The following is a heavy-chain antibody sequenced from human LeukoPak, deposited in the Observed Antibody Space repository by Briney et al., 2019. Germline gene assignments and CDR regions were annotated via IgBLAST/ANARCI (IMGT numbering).Heavy chain of an antibody. Sequence: GGSLRLSCAASGFTFSSYWMSWVRQAPGKGLEWVANIKQDGSEKYYVDSVKGRFTISRDNAKNSLYLQMNSLRAEDTAVYYCVREEGTYYYDSSGYDDYWGQGTLVTVSS. CDR2: IKQDGSEK. V-gene: IGHV3-7*01. D-gene: IGHD3-22*01. J-gene: IGHJ4*02. CDR3: VREEGTYYYDSSGYDDY. CDR1: GFTFSSYW.